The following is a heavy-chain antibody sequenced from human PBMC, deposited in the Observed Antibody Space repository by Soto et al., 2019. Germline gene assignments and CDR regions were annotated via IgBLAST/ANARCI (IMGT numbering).Heavy chain of an antibody. CDR2: IRSKPNNYAT. CDR1: GFTFSGSA. V-gene: IGHV3-73*01. CDR3: TANDHDHHTNFDL. D-gene: IGHD3-3*01. J-gene: IGHJ4*02. Sequence: EVRLVESGGGLVQPGGSLKLSCAASGFTFSGSAMNWVRLASGKGLECVGGIRSKPNNYATSYAASVKCRFTISRDDYKNPTYLQMNSPKSEDTAVYYRTANDHDHHTNFDLWGQGTLVIVSS.